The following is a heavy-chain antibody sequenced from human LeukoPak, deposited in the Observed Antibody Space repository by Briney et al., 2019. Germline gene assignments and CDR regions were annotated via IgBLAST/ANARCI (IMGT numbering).Heavy chain of an antibody. V-gene: IGHV3-21*01. D-gene: IGHD3-3*01. CDR3: ARDSGFLDAFDI. CDR2: ISSGSSFI. J-gene: IGHJ3*02. Sequence: GGSLRLSCAASTFTFSSYSMNWVRQAPGKGLEWVSSISSGSSFIYYADSVKGRFTISRDNAKNSLYLQMNSLRAEDTAVYYCARDSGFLDAFDIWGQGTMVTVSS. CDR1: TFTFSSYS.